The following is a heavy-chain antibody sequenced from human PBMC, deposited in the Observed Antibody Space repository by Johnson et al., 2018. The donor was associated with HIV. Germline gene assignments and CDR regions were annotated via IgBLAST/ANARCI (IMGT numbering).Heavy chain of an antibody. Sequence: VQLVESGGGVVQPGRSLRLSCAASGFTFSSYAMHWVRQAPGKGLEWVAVISYDGSNKYYADSVKGRFTISRDNSKNTRYLQMKSLRSEDTAVYYCAREVGGDIVVVPAAPGAFDIWGQGTMVTVSS. V-gene: IGHV3-30*03. CDR2: ISYDGSNK. J-gene: IGHJ3*02. D-gene: IGHD2-2*01. CDR3: AREVGGDIVVVPAAPGAFDI. CDR1: GFTFSSYA.